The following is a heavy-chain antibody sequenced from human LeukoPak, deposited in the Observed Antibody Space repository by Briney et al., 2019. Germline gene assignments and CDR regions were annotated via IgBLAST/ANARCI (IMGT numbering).Heavy chain of an antibody. D-gene: IGHD1-26*01. CDR3: AKTRKSGSYFPGRATPPDY. V-gene: IGHV3-30*18. Sequence: TGGSLRLSCAASGFTFSSYGMHWVRQAPGKGLEWVAVISYDGSNKYYADSVKGRFTISRDNSKNTLYLQMNSLRAEDTAVYYCAKTRKSGSYFPGRATPPDYWGQGTLVTVSS. CDR2: ISYDGSNK. J-gene: IGHJ4*02. CDR1: GFTFSSYG.